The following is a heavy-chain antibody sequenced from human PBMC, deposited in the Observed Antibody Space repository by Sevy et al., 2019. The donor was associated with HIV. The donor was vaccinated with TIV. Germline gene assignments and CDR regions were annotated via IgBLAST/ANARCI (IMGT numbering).Heavy chain of an antibody. V-gene: IGHV3-48*03. D-gene: IGHD4-17*01. CDR2: ISNSGTTK. J-gene: IGHJ4*02. Sequence: GGSLRLSCTASGFPFSTYEMSWVRQAPGKGLEWISYISNSGTTKYYSDSVKGRFTISRDNAKKSLYLQMNSLRAEDTALYDCARDLPPSATTVAHFDYWGRGTLVTVSS. CDR1: GFPFSTYE. CDR3: ARDLPPSATTVAHFDY.